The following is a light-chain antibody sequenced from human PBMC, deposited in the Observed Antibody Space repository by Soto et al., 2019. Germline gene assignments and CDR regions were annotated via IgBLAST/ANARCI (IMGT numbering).Light chain of an antibody. CDR2: KAS. CDR1: QGIGNA. CDR3: QHYNSYSEA. J-gene: IGKJ1*01. Sequence: LSASVGDRVTISCRASQGIGNALGWYQQKPGKAPKLLIYKASTLKSGVPSRFSGSGSGTEFTLTISSLQPDDFATYYCQHYNSYSEAFGQGTKVDIK. V-gene: IGKV1-5*03.